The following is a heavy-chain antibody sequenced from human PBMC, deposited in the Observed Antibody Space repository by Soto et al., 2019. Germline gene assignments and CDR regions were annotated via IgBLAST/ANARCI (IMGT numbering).Heavy chain of an antibody. V-gene: IGHV3-21*01. Sequence: EVPLVESGGGLVKPGGSLRLSCAASGFTFSTYNMIWVRQSPGQGLVWYPSISSSSSYIYYADPVEARFTISRDNAKNSVYLQMNRLRAEDTAVSFCSRQATNSRGRCADYWGQGTLVTFS. CDR2: ISSSSSYI. CDR3: SRQATNSRGRCADY. J-gene: IGHJ4*02. CDR1: GFTFSTYN. D-gene: IGHD6-19*01.